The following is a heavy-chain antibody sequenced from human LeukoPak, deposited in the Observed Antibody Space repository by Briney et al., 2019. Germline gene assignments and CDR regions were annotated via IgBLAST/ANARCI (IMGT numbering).Heavy chain of an antibody. V-gene: IGHV3-64*01. Sequence: PGGSLRLSCAASGFTFSSYEMHWLRQAPGKGLEYVSAISSNGDSTYYANFVKGRFIISRDNSKNTLYLQMGSLRPEDMAVYYCARDRPGDVWGEGTTVTVSS. J-gene: IGHJ6*04. CDR1: GFTFSSYE. CDR2: ISSNGDST. CDR3: ARDRPGDV.